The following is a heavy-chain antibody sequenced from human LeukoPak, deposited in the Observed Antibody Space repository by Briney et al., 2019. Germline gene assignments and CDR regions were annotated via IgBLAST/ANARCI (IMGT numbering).Heavy chain of an antibody. CDR3: AHRPIAVAVRAFDY. J-gene: IGHJ4*02. D-gene: IGHD6-19*01. CDR2: IYWDDDK. Sequence: SGPTLVKPTQTLTLTCTFSGFSLSTSGVGVGWIRQPPGKALEWLALIYWDDDKRYSPSLKSRLTITKDTSKNQVVLTMTNMDPVDTATYYCAHRPIAVAVRAFDYWGRGTLVTVSS. V-gene: IGHV2-5*02. CDR1: GFSLSTSGVG.